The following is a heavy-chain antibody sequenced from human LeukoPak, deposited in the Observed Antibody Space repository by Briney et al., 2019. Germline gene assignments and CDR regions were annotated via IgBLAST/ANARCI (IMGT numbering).Heavy chain of an antibody. CDR1: GGSISSGGYY. V-gene: IGHV4-31*03. Sequence: SQTLSLTCTVSGGSISSGGYYWSWIRQHPGKGLEWIGYIYYSGSTYYNPSLKSRVTISVDTSKNQFSLKLSSVTAADTAACYCARANYDFWSGYHDYWGQGTLVTVSS. D-gene: IGHD3-3*01. J-gene: IGHJ4*02. CDR2: IYYSGST. CDR3: ARANYDFWSGYHDY.